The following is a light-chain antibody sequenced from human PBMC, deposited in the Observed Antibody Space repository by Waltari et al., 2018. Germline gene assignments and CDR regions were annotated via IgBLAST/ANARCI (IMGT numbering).Light chain of an antibody. CDR1: SGSVSSTSY. Sequence: QTVVTQEPSLSVSPGGTVTLTCALSSGSVSSTSYASWYQPTPGQAPRTLVYKANSPSFGVPDRFAGTILGNKAALTITGAQADDESDYYCSIYMRSGIWVFGGGTKLTVL. J-gene: IGLJ3*02. V-gene: IGLV8-61*01. CDR3: SIYMRSGIWV. CDR2: KAN.